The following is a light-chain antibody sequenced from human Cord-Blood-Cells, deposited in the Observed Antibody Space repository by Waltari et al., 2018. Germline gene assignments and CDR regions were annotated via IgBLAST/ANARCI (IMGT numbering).Light chain of an antibody. CDR3: QQSYSTLYLT. V-gene: IGKV1-39*01. CDR2: AAS. CDR1: QSISSY. J-gene: IGKJ4*01. Sequence: DIQMTQSPFSLSASVGDRVTITCRASQSISSYLNWYQQKPGKAPKLLIYAASSLQSGVPSRFSGSESGTDFTLTISSLQPEDFATYYCQQSYSTLYLTFGGGTKVEIK.